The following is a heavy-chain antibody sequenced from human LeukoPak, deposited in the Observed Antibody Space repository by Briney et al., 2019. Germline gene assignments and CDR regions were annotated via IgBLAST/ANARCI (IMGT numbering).Heavy chain of an antibody. CDR1: GFTFSTYG. CDR2: IRYDGTNK. CDR3: AKEAPITPSSTSCYHFDY. Sequence: PGGSLRLSCAASGFTFSTYGIHWVRQAPGKGLEWVAFIRYDGTNKYYADSVRGRFTISRDNYKNTLYLQLSSLRTEDTAVYYCAKEAPITPSSTSCYHFDYWGQGTLVTVSS. J-gene: IGHJ4*02. D-gene: IGHD2-2*01. V-gene: IGHV3-30*02.